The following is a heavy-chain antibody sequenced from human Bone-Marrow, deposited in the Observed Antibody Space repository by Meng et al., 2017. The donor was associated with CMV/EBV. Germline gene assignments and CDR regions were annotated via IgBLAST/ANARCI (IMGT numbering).Heavy chain of an antibody. CDR1: GGTFSSYA. V-gene: IGHV1-69*10. J-gene: IGHJ5*02. CDR3: ARGGGYSYGHNWFDP. CDR2: TIPILGIA. D-gene: IGHD5-18*01. Sequence: SVKVSCKASGGTFSSYAISWVRQAPGQGLEWMGGTIPILGIANYAQKFQGRVTITADKSTSTAYMELSSLRSEDTAVYYCARGGGYSYGHNWFDPWGQGTLVTVYS.